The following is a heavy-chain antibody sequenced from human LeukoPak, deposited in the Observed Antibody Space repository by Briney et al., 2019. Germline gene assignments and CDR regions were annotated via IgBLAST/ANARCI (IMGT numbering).Heavy chain of an antibody. Sequence: SVKVSCKASGGTFSSYAISWVRQAPGQGLEWMGGIIPIFGTANYAQKFQGRVTITADESTSTAYMELSSLRSEDTAVYYCARGEPDSINYYYYYMDVWGKGTTVTVSS. CDR2: IIPIFGTA. CDR3: ARGEPDSINYYYYYMDV. D-gene: IGHD1-26*01. CDR1: GGTFSSYA. J-gene: IGHJ6*03. V-gene: IGHV1-69*13.